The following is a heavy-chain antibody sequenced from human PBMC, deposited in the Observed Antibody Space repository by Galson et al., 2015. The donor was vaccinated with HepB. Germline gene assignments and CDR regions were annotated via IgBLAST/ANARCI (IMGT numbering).Heavy chain of an antibody. Sequence: SVKVSCKASGYTFTGYYMHWVRQAPGQGLEWMGWINPNSGGTNYAQKFQGRVTMTRDTSISTAYMELSRLRSDDTAVYYCARVVSFGTTDWFDPWGQGTLVTVSS. CDR1: GYTFTGYY. CDR2: INPNSGGT. D-gene: IGHD1-1*01. CDR3: ARVVSFGTTDWFDP. V-gene: IGHV1-2*02. J-gene: IGHJ5*02.